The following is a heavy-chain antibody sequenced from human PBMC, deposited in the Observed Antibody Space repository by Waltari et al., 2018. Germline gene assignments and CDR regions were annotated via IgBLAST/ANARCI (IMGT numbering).Heavy chain of an antibody. CDR3: TRGGASVAPVY. D-gene: IGHD6-19*01. CDR2: IRSKTYGGTA. J-gene: IGHJ4*02. V-gene: IGHV3-49*03. CDR1: GFTFGSYA. Sequence: EVQVEESGGGLVQPGRSLRLSCTASGFTFGSYALSWFRQATGKGLEWVGVIRSKTYGGTAEYAASVKGRFTISRDDSKSIASLQMDSLKTDDTAVYFCTRGGASVAPVYWGQGTLVTVSS.